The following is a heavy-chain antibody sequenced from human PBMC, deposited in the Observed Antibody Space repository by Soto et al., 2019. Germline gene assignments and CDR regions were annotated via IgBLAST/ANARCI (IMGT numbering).Heavy chain of an antibody. CDR1: GFSLSSHA. V-gene: IGHV3-23*01. D-gene: IGHD2-15*01. Sequence: GGSLRLSCVASGFSLSSHAVSWVRQTPEKGLEWVSSISDSGATSSYADFVKGRFTVSRDNSRNTLYLQMDSLRVEDTGERYFAKVPYSYVSGGTPHVRYWGQGTVVTASS. J-gene: IGHJ4*02. CDR2: ISDSGATS. CDR3: AKVPYSYVSGGTPHVRY.